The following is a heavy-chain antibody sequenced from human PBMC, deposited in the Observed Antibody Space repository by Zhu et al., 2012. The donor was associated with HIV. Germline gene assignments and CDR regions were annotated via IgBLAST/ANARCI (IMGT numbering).Heavy chain of an antibody. D-gene: IGHD6-19*01. J-gene: IGHJ4*02. CDR2: IYYSGST. CDR1: GGSISSSSYY. V-gene: IGHV4-39*07. CDR3: ARALVPGIAVAGTWFDY. Sequence: QVQLQESGPGLVKPSETLSLTCTVSGGSISSSSYYWGWIRQPPGKGLEWIGSIYYSGSTYYNPSLKSRVTISVDTSKNQFSLKLSSVTAADTAVYYCARALVPGIAVAGTWFDYWGQGTLVTVSS.